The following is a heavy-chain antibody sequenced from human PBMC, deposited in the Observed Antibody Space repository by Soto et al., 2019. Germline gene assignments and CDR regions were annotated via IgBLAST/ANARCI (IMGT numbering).Heavy chain of an antibody. Sequence: SETLSLTCAVYGGSFSCYYWSWIRQPPGKGLEWIGEINHSGSTNYNPSLKSRVTISVDTSKNQFSLKLSSVSAADTAVYYCATGRGVRGVIITTYYYYGLDVWGQGTTVTVSS. V-gene: IGHV4-34*01. CDR2: INHSGST. CDR3: ATGRGVRGVIITTYYYYGLDV. J-gene: IGHJ6*02. CDR1: GGSFSCYY. D-gene: IGHD3-10*01.